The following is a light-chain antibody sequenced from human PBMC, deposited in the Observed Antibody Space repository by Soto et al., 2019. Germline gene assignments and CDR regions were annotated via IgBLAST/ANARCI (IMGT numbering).Light chain of an antibody. V-gene: IGLV3-21*04. CDR2: YDR. CDR1: NIGSQS. Sequence: SYVLTQPPSVSVSPGKTARITCGGTNIGSQSVHWYQQQPGQAPVLVMFYDRVRPSGIPERFSGSNSGNTATLTISRVEAGDEADYYCQVWDTSSDHPGVFGGGTKVTVL. J-gene: IGLJ2*01. CDR3: QVWDTSSDHPGV.